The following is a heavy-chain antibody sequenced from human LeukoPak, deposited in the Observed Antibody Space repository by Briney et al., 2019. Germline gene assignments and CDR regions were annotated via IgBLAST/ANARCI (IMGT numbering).Heavy chain of an antibody. CDR3: ARDTQYSSSSTYFDY. CDR2: IIPIFGTA. V-gene: IGHV1-69*13. D-gene: IGHD6-6*01. CDR1: GYTFTSYG. Sequence: GASVKVSCKASGYTFTSYGISWVRQAPGQGLEWMGGIIPIFGTANYAQKFQGRVTITADESTSTAYMELSSLRSEDTAVYHCARDTQYSSSSTYFDYWGQGTLVTVSS. J-gene: IGHJ4*02.